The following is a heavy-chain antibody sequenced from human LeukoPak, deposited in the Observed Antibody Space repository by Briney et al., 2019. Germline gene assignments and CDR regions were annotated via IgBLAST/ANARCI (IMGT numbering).Heavy chain of an antibody. CDR2: IYYSGST. CDR1: GGSISSYY. CDR3: ARIPPNYYYYYMDV. J-gene: IGHJ6*03. V-gene: IGHV4-59*12. Sequence: SETLSLTCTVSGGSISSYYWSWIRQPPGKGLEWIGYIYYSGSTNYNPSLKSRVTISVDTSKNQFSLKLSSVTAADTAVYYCARIPPNYYYYYMDVWGKGTTVTVPS.